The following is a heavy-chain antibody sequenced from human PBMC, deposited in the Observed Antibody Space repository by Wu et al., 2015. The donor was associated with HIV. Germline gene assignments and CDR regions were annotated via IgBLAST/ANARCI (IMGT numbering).Heavy chain of an antibody. J-gene: IGHJ3*02. D-gene: IGHD6-19*01. CDR1: GFTFNTYY. CDR2: ISPDGGNT. V-gene: IGHV1-46*02. Sequence: QVHLVQSGAEVKKSGASVKVSCKASGFTFNTYYMHWVRQAPGQGLEWMGIISPDGGNTKYAQKFQGRVTLTRDTPTSTVYMELSSLRSEDTALYYCAYSLAWLPDLSFDIWAKGQWSPSL. CDR3: AYSLAWLPDLSFDI.